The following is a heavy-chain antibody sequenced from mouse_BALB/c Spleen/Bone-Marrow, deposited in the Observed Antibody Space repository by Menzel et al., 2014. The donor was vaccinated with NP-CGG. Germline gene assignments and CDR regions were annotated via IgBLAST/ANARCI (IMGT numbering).Heavy chain of an antibody. Sequence: EVKLVESGGGLVQPGGSLRLSCATSGFTFGDYYMSWVRQPPGKALEWLGFIRNKANGYTTEYSASVKGRFTISRDNSQSILYLQMNTLRAEDSATYYCARDMGLLRFDYWGQGTTLTVSS. V-gene: IGHV7-3*02. J-gene: IGHJ2*01. CDR1: GFTFGDYY. CDR3: ARDMGLLRFDY. CDR2: IRNKANGYTT. D-gene: IGHD1-1*01.